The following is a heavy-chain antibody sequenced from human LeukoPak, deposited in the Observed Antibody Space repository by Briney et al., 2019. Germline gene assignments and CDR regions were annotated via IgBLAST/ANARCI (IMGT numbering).Heavy chain of an antibody. V-gene: IGHV3-23*01. CDR2: ISGSGGST. CDR1: GFTFSSYW. D-gene: IGHD3-10*01. CDR3: AKDSYYYGSGSYLPFDY. J-gene: IGHJ4*02. Sequence: GGSLRLSCAASGFTFSSYWMSWVRQAPGKGLEWVSAISGSGGSTYYADSVKGRFTISRDNSKNTLYLQMNSLRAEDTAVYYCAKDSYYYGSGSYLPFDYWGQGTLVTVSS.